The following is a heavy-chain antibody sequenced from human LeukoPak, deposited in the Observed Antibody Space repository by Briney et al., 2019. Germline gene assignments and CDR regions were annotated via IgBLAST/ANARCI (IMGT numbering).Heavy chain of an antibody. Sequence: PGGSLRLSCAASGFTFSSYAMSWVRQAPGKGLEWVSAISGSGGSTYYADSVKGRFTISRDNSKNTLYLQMNSLRAEDTAVYYCALSNYYDSTPLGDYWGQGTLVTVPS. D-gene: IGHD3-22*01. CDR3: ALSNYYDSTPLGDY. CDR1: GFTFSSYA. V-gene: IGHV3-23*01. J-gene: IGHJ4*02. CDR2: ISGSGGST.